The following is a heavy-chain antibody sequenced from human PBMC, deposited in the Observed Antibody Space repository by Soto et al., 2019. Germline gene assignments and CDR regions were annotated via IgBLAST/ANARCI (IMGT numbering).Heavy chain of an antibody. D-gene: IGHD4-17*01. CDR2: IYYSGST. CDR3: AGLGFYGDYGGRDWFDP. Sequence: QVQLQESGPGLVKPSETLSLTCTVSGGSISSYYWSWIRQPPGQGLEWIGYIYYSGSTNYNPSLKSRVTTSVDTSKNQCSLRLSAVTAADTAVYYCAGLGFYGDYGGRDWFDPWGQGTLVTVSS. V-gene: IGHV4-59*08. CDR1: GGSISSYY. J-gene: IGHJ5*02.